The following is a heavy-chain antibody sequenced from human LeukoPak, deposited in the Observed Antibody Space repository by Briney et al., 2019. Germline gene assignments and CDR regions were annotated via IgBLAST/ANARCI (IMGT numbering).Heavy chain of an antibody. J-gene: IGHJ6*02. CDR1: GGSISNYY. CDR2: IYHSGNT. Sequence: SETLSLTCTVSGGSISNYYWNWIRQPPGKGLEWIGFIYHSGNTNNNPSLNSRVTISVDTSKNQFSLKLSSVTAADTAVYYCATTSRDMVRGGMDVWGQGTTVIVSS. CDR3: ATTSRDMVRGGMDV. D-gene: IGHD3-10*01. V-gene: IGHV4-59*08.